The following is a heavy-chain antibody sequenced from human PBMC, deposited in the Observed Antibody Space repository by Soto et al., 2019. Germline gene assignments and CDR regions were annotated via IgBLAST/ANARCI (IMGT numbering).Heavy chain of an antibody. CDR2: ISDSGSYI. CDR3: ASSSSYYYFN. J-gene: IGHJ4*02. Sequence: EVQLVESGEGLVKPGGSLRLSCAASGFNFGGSSMNWVRQTPGKRLEWVAAISDSGSYIKYADSVKGRFTISRDNAKNSLYLQMNSLRVEDTAVYYCASSSSYYYFNWGQGTLVTVSS. CDR1: GFNFGGSS. D-gene: IGHD6-13*01. V-gene: IGHV3-21*06.